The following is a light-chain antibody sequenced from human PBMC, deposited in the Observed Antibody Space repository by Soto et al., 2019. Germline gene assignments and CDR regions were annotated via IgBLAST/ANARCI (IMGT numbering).Light chain of an antibody. CDR1: SSNIGAGFD. CDR2: GNT. J-gene: IGLJ1*01. V-gene: IGLV1-40*01. CDR3: KSDYISLRGNV. Sequence: SVLTQPPSVSGAPGQRVIMSCTGSSSNIGAGFDVHWYQQLPGSAPTLLIYGNTNRPTGVPDRFSGSKGGTSASLTITGLQADADADYYCKSDYISLRGNVFGPGTKLTVL.